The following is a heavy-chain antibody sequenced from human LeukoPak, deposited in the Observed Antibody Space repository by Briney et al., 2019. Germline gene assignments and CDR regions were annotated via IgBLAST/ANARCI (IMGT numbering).Heavy chain of an antibody. V-gene: IGHV3-30*02. CDR1: GFTFSNYA. CDR2: VRSDGNNK. J-gene: IGHJ4*02. D-gene: IGHD3-10*01. Sequence: GGSLRLSCAASGFTFSNYAMHWVRQAPGKGLEWVAFVRSDGNNKYYADSVKGRFTISRDNFKNTLYLQMNSLRAEDTALYYCARGTPYYSPFTFDYWGQGTLVTVSS. CDR3: ARGTPYYSPFTFDY.